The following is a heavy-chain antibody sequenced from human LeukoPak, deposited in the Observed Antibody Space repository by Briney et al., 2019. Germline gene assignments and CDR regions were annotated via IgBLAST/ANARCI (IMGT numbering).Heavy chain of an antibody. CDR2: INPNNGGT. D-gene: IGHD3-22*01. J-gene: IGHJ3*02. V-gene: IGHV1-2*06. CDR1: GYTFTGYY. CDR3: AGEDNSSGYRPFDI. Sequence: ASVKVSCKASGYTFTGYYIHWVRQAPGQGLDWMGRINPNNGGTNYAQKFQGRVTMTRDMSMSTAYMELSRLRSDDTAVYYCAGEDNSSGYRPFDIWGRGTMVTVPS.